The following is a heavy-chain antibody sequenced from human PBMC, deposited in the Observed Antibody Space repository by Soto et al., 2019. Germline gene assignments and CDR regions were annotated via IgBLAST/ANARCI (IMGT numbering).Heavy chain of an antibody. Sequence: QVQLVQSGAEVKKPGASVKVSCKASGYTFTSYAMHWVRQAPGQRLEWMGWINAGNGNTKYSQKFQGRVTITRDTSASTAYMELSSLRSEDTAVYYCAGEAIFGVVIRMYAFDIWGQGTMVTVSS. CDR2: INAGNGNT. V-gene: IGHV1-3*01. J-gene: IGHJ3*02. CDR3: AGEAIFGVVIRMYAFDI. D-gene: IGHD3-3*01. CDR1: GYTFTSYA.